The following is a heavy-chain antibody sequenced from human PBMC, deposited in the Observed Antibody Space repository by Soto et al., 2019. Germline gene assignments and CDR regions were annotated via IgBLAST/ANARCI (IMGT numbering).Heavy chain of an antibody. V-gene: IGHV4-59*08. Sequence: QVQLQESGPGLVKPSETLSLTCTVSGGSIDGRNCAWIRQPPGKGLEWLGYVYYDGGSSFNPSVKRRLTLPMATSKSQFSLQLKSCTAADTAVYYCVRQGIGNLHRRVDAWGRGTTVTVSS. CDR2: VYYDGGS. CDR3: VRQGIGNLHRRVDA. D-gene: IGHD3-10*01. J-gene: IGHJ6*02. CDR1: GGSIDGRN.